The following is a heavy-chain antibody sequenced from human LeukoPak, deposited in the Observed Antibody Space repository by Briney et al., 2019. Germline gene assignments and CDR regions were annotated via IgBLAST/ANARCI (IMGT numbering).Heavy chain of an antibody. CDR3: VLEGGSSFDC. D-gene: IGHD1-26*01. CDR2: IYYSGST. J-gene: IGHJ4*02. CDR1: GGSISSSSYY. V-gene: IGHV4-39*07. Sequence: SETLSLTCTVSGGSISSSSYYWGWIRQPPGTGLEWIGSIYYSGSTYYNPSLKSRVTISVDTSKNQFSLKLSSVTAADTAVYYCVLEGGSSFDCWGQGTLVTVSS.